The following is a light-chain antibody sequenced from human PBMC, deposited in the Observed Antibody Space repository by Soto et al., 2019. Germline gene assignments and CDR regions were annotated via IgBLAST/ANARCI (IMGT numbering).Light chain of an antibody. V-gene: IGKV3-15*01. J-gene: IGKJ5*01. CDR3: QQRSNWPPIT. CDR2: GVS. CDR1: QSVTSN. Sequence: EIVMTQSPATLSVSPGERATLSCRASQSVTSNLAWYQQKPGQAPRLLMYGVSTRATGIPARFGGSGSATDFTLTISSLEPEDFAVYYCQQRSNWPPITFGQGTRLEIK.